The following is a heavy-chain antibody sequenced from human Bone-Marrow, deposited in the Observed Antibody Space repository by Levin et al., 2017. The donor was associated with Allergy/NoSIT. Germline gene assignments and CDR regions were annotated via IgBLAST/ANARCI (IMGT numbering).Heavy chain of an antibody. V-gene: IGHV4-59*01. CDR2: IYYSGST. CDR3: ARLAVAGIDY. J-gene: IGHJ4*02. D-gene: IGHD6-19*01. Sequence: SETLSLTCTVSGGSISSYYWSWIRQPPGKGLEWIGYIYYSGSTNYNPSLKSRVTISVDTSKNQFSLKLSSVTAADTAVYYCARLAVAGIDYWGQGTLVTVSS. CDR1: GGSISSYY.